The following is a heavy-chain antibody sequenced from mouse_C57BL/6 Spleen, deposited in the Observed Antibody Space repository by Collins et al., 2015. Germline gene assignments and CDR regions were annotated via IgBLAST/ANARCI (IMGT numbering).Heavy chain of an antibody. D-gene: IGHD2-10*02. CDR3: ARHLVSAMDY. V-gene: IGHV1-4*02. Sequence: QVQLQQSAAELARPGASVKMSCKASGYTFTSYTMHWVKQRPGQGLEWIEYINPSSGYTEYNQKFKDKTTLTADKSSSTAYMQLSSLTSEDSAVYYCARHLVSAMDYWGQGTSVTVSS. CDR1: GYTFTSYT. J-gene: IGHJ4*01. CDR2: INPSSGYT.